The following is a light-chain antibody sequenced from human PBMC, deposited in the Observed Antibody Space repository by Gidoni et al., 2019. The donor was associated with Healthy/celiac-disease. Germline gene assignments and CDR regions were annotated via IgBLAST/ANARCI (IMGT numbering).Light chain of an antibody. V-gene: IGKV3-20*01. CDR3: QQYGSSPPLT. Sequence: EIVLTQNPDTLSLSPGERATLSCRASQSVSSSNLAWYQQTPGQAPRLLSYVASSRATGIPDRFSGSRSGTDFTLTISILEPEDFAVYYCQQYGSSPPLTFGGGTKVEIQ. CDR1: QSVSSSN. CDR2: VAS. J-gene: IGKJ4*01.